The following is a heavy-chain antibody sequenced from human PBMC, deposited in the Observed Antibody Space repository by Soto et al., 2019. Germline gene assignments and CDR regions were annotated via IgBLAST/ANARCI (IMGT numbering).Heavy chain of an antibody. Sequence: PGGSLRLSCAASGFTFSSYWMSWVRQAPGKGLEWVANIKQDGSEKYYVDSVKGRFTISRDNAKNSLYLQMNSLRAEDTAVYYCAREKKSYYYDSSGYYWGRTAYYFDYWGQGTLVTVSS. V-gene: IGHV3-7*05. CDR1: GFTFSSYW. CDR3: AREKKSYYYDSSGYYWGRTAYYFDY. D-gene: IGHD3-22*01. CDR2: IKQDGSEK. J-gene: IGHJ4*02.